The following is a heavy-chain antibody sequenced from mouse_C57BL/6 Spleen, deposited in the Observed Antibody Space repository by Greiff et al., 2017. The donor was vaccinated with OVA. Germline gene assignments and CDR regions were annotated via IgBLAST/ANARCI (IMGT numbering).Heavy chain of an antibody. CDR2: IHPNSGST. CDR3: AREDYSNNDYYAMDY. D-gene: IGHD2-5*01. J-gene: IGHJ4*01. Sequence: VQLQQPGAELVKPGASVKLSCKASGYTFTSYWMHWVKQRPGQGLEWIGMIHPNSGSTNYNEKFKSKATLTVDKSSSTAYMQLSSLTSEDSAVYYCAREDYSNNDYYAMDYWGQGTSVTVSS. CDR1: GYTFTSYW. V-gene: IGHV1-64*01.